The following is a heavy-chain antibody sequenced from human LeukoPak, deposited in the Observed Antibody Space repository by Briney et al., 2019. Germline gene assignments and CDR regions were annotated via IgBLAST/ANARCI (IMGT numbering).Heavy chain of an antibody. Sequence: ASVTVSCKASGYTFTSYDINWVRQATGPGAEWMGWRNTNSGNTGNEQTFQGRATMTRINSINTAYMVKSSLRSEDTAVKYCARGSREMFSGSSIYDYWGQGTLVTVSS. V-gene: IGHV1-8*01. J-gene: IGHJ4*02. CDR3: ARGSREMFSGSSIYDY. CDR1: GYTFTSYD. CDR2: RNTNSGNT. D-gene: IGHD1-26*01.